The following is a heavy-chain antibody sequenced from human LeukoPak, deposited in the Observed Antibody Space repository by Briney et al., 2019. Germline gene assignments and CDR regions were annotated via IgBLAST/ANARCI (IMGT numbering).Heavy chain of an antibody. D-gene: IGHD3-22*01. V-gene: IGHV3-48*04. CDR2: ISSRSSTI. CDR3: ARDLGSYYYDSVGYFDY. J-gene: IGHJ4*02. Sequence: GGSLRLSCAASGFTFSSYSMNWVRQAPGKGLEWVSYISSRSSTIYYADSVKGRFTISRDNAKNSLYLQMNSLRAEDTAVYYCARDLGSYYYDSVGYFDYWGQGTLVTVSS. CDR1: GFTFSSYS.